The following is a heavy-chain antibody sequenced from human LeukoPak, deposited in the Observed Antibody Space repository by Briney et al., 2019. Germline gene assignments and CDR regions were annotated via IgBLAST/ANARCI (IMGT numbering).Heavy chain of an antibody. CDR1: GXTFSSYG. CDR2: ISYDGSNK. Sequence: GGSLRLSCAASGXTFSSYGIHWVRQAPGKGVEWGAVISYDGSNKYYADSVKGRFTISRDNSKNTLYLHMNSLRAEDTAVYYCAKAPYNWNYGVAFDIWGQGTMVTVSS. V-gene: IGHV3-30*18. CDR3: AKAPYNWNYGVAFDI. D-gene: IGHD1-7*01. J-gene: IGHJ3*02.